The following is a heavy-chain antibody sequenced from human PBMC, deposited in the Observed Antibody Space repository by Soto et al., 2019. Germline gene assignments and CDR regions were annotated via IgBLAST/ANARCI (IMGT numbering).Heavy chain of an antibody. CDR1: GGSISSSSYY. D-gene: IGHD4-17*01. CDR3: ARSTARIAFDI. CDR2: IYYSGST. J-gene: IGHJ3*02. Sequence: QLQLQESGPGLVKPSETLSLTCTVSGGSISSSSYYWGWIRKPPGKGLEWIGSIYYSGSTYYNPSLKSRVTISVDTSKNQFSLKLSSVTAADTAVYYWARSTARIAFDIWGQGTMVTVSS. V-gene: IGHV4-39*01.